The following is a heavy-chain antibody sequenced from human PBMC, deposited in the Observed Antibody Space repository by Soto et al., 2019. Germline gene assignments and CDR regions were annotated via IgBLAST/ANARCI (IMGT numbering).Heavy chain of an antibody. CDR2: FSGSGGNI. J-gene: IGHJ6*02. CDR3: AKDPPWTVGPLAMDV. Sequence: EVQLLESGGGLVQPGGSLRLSCVASGFTFSTHAMSWVRQAPGKGLEWVSTFSGSGGNIYYAESVKGRLTISRDDSKNTLYLQMNGLRVEDTAVYYCAKDPPWTVGPLAMDVWGQGTTVTVSS. CDR1: GFTFSTHA. D-gene: IGHD2-2*01. V-gene: IGHV3-23*01.